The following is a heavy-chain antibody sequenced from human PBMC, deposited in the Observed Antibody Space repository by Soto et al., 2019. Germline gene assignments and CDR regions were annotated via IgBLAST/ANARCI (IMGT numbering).Heavy chain of an antibody. J-gene: IGHJ3*02. CDR2: INAGNGNT. D-gene: IGHD1-1*01. Sequence: QVQLVQSGAEVKKPGASVKVSCKASGYTFTSYAMHWVRQAPGQRLEWMGWINAGNGNTKYSQKFQGRVTITRDTSASTAYMELSSLRSEDTAVYYCARARYNWNDVGETDDAFDIWGQGTMVTVSS. CDR1: GYTFTSYA. CDR3: ARARYNWNDVGETDDAFDI. V-gene: IGHV1-3*01.